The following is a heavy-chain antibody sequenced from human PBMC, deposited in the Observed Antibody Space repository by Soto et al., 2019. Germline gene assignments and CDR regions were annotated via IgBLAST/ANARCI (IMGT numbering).Heavy chain of an antibody. CDR2: IYRGGSA. Sequence: PGGSLRLSCVASGFTVSSSYMSWVRQAPGKGLEWVSHIYRGGSAYYADSVKGRFIISRDNFENTLYLHMNSLRADDTAVYYCALSSNALYYYYMYVWGKGTTVTVS. V-gene: IGHV3-66*01. CDR1: GFTVSSSY. J-gene: IGHJ6*03. D-gene: IGHD2-8*01. CDR3: ALSSNALYYYYMYV.